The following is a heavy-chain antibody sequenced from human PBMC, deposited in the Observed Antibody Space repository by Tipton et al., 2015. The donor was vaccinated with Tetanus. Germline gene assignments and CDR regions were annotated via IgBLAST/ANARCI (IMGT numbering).Heavy chain of an antibody. CDR2: LNPKSGSA. D-gene: IGHD2-2*01. Sequence: QLVQSGAEVKKPGASVRVSCKASGYTFTSYGLNWVRKAAGRGFEWMGWLNPKSGSAAYAPRFRGRVTMTTNTSITTAFMEVASLTYEDTAVYYCASGSSIRHGLDVWGHGTSVTVSS. CDR3: ASGSSIRHGLDV. V-gene: IGHV1-8*02. CDR1: GYTFTSYG. J-gene: IGHJ6*02.